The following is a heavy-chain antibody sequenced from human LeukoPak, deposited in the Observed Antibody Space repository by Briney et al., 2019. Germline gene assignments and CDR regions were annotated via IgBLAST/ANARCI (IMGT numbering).Heavy chain of an antibody. CDR2: ISGSGGST. V-gene: IGHV3-23*01. D-gene: IGHD3-10*01. J-gene: IGHJ4*02. Sequence: PGGSLRLSCAASGFTFSSYAMSWVRQAPGKGLEWVSAISGSGGSTYYADSVKGRFTISRDNSKNTLYLQMNSLRAEDTAVYYCAKDKDYCGSGSYLDYWGQGTLVTVSS. CDR1: GFTFSSYA. CDR3: AKDKDYCGSGSYLDY.